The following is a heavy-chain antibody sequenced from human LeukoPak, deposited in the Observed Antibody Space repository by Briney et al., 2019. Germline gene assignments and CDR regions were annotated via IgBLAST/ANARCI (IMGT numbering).Heavy chain of an antibody. D-gene: IGHD3-22*01. Sequence: GASVKVSCKASGYTFTSYGISWVRQAPGQGLEWMGWISAYNGNTNYAQKLQGRVTITADESTSTAYMELSSLRSEDTAVYYCARASNYYDSSGYWDYWGQGTLVTVSS. V-gene: IGHV1-18*01. CDR1: GYTFTSYG. CDR3: ARASNYYDSSGYWDY. J-gene: IGHJ4*02. CDR2: ISAYNGNT.